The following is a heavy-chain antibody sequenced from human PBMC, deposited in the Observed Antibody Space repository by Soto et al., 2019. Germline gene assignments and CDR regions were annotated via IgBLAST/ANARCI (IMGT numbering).Heavy chain of an antibody. CDR1: GGTFSSYA. Sequence: QVQLVQSGAEVKKPGSSVKVSCKASGGTFSSYAISWLRQAPGQGLEWMGGIIPIFGTANYAQKFQGRVTITADESPSTAYMELSSLRSEDTAVYYCARAHSPTYYYDSSGYYLDYWGQGTLVTVSS. CDR3: ARAHSPTYYYDSSGYYLDY. J-gene: IGHJ4*02. V-gene: IGHV1-69*01. CDR2: IIPIFGTA. D-gene: IGHD3-22*01.